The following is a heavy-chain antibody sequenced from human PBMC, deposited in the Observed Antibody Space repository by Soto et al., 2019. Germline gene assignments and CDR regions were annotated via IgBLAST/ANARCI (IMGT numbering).Heavy chain of an antibody. V-gene: IGHV1-18*01. CDR3: ARTPYYYGSGSYSPEGY. CDR1: GYTFTSYG. CDR2: ISAYNGNT. D-gene: IGHD3-10*01. J-gene: IGHJ4*02. Sequence: QVQLVQSGAEVKKPGASVKVSCKASGYTFTSYGISWVRQAPGQGLEWMGWISAYNGNTNYAQKLQGRVTMTTDTSTSTAYMELRSLRSDDTAVYYCARTPYYYGSGSYSPEGYWGQGTLVTVSS.